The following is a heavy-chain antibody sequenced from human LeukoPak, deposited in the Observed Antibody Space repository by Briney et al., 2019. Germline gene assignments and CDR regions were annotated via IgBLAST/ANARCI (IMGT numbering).Heavy chain of an antibody. CDR1: GYTFTSYG. CDR2: ISAYNGNT. V-gene: IGHV1-18*01. CDR3: ARGGDGYNQYYFDY. J-gene: IGHJ4*02. D-gene: IGHD5-24*01. Sequence: PMASVKVSCKASGYTFTSYGISWVRQAPGQGLEWMGWISAYNGNTNYAQKLQGRVTMTTDTSTSTAYMELRSLRSEDTAVYYCARGGDGYNQYYFDYWGQGTLVTVSS.